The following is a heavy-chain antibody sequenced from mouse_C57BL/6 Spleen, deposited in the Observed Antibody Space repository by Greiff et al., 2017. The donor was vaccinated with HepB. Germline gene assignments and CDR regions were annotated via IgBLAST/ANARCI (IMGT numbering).Heavy chain of an antibody. CDR1: GYTFTSYW. CDR2: INPSNGGT. V-gene: IGHV1-53*01. Sequence: QVQLQQLGTELVKPGASVKLSCKASGYTFTSYWMHWVKQRPGQGLEWIGNINPSNGGTNYNEKFKSKATLTVDKSSSTAYMQLSSLTSEDSAVYYCARGGYGSSYAMDYWGQGTSVTVSS. D-gene: IGHD1-1*01. CDR3: ARGGYGSSYAMDY. J-gene: IGHJ4*01.